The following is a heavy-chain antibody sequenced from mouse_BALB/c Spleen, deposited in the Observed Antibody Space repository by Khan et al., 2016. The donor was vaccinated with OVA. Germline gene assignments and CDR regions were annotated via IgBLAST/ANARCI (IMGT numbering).Heavy chain of an antibody. J-gene: IGHJ3*01. V-gene: IGHV3-2*02. CDR1: GYSITSGYA. CDR3: ASGKGLRAWFAY. Sequence: EVQLQESGPGLVKPSQSLSFTCTVTGYSITSGYAWNWMRQFPGNKLEWMGYISYSGVTSYTPSLKSRISITRDTSKNQFFLQLNSVTTEDTETYFCASGKGLRAWFAYWGQGTLVTVSA. D-gene: IGHD2-2*01. CDR2: ISYSGVT.